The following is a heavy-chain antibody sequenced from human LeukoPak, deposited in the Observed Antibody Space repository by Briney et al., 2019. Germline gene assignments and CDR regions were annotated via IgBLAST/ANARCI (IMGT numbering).Heavy chain of an antibody. CDR2: IYPTGNT. CDR3: ARLKFYDSTGYSPGYYMDV. Sequence: TGGSLRLSCAASGFSVSSTFMTWVRQAPGKGLEWIGRIYPTGNTDYNPSLKTRVTMSTDLSKKQFSLRLRSVTAADTAVYYCARLKFYDSTGYSPGYYMDVWGKGTAVTVSS. V-gene: IGHV4-59*10. J-gene: IGHJ6*03. CDR1: GFSVSSTF. D-gene: IGHD3-22*01.